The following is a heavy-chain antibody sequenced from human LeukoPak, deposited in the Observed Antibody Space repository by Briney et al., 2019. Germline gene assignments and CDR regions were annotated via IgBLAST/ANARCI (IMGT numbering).Heavy chain of an antibody. CDR3: AKAAGATIPLDY. V-gene: IGHV1-2*06. Sequence: ALVKVSCKASGYTFTGYYMHWVRQAPGQGLEWMGRINPNSGGTNYAQKFQGRVTMTRDTSISTAYMELSRLRSDDTAVYYCAKAAGATIPLDYWGQGTLATVSS. J-gene: IGHJ4*02. D-gene: IGHD1-26*01. CDR1: GYTFTGYY. CDR2: INPNSGGT.